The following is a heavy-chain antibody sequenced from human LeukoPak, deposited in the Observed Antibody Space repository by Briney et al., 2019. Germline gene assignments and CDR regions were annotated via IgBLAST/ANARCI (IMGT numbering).Heavy chain of an antibody. V-gene: IGHV1-2*02. CDR2: MNPNSGGT. J-gene: IGHJ6*03. CDR1: GYTFTGYY. Sequence: GASVKVSCKASGYTFTGYYMHWVRQAPGQGLEWMGWMNPNSGGTNYAQKFQGRVTMTRDTSISTAYMELSRLRSDDTAVYYCATHAYYYYYMDVWGKGTTVTISS. CDR3: ATHAYYYYYMDV.